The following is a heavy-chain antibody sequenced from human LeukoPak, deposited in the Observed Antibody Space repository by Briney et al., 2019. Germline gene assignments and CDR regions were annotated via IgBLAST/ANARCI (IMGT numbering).Heavy chain of an antibody. CDR3: GRFTRSGDSVY. V-gene: IGHV3-7*01. Sequence: PGGSLRLSCAASGLTFSGYSLNWVRQAPGKGLEWVANIKQDGSEKQYVDSVKGRYAISRDNAENSLYLQMNSLKAEDTAVYYCGRFTRSGDSVYWGQGTLVTVSS. CDR2: IKQDGSEK. J-gene: IGHJ4*02. D-gene: IGHD7-27*01. CDR1: GLTFSGYS.